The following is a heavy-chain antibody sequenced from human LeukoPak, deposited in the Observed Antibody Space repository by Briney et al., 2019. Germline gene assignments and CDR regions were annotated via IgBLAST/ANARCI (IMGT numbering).Heavy chain of an antibody. CDR1: GSTFRSHG. CDR2: IWYDGSNK. J-gene: IGHJ4*02. V-gene: IGHV3-33*01. CDR3: ARDQTEGYGDYFYFFDS. Sequence: GGSRRLSCAASGSTFRSHGIHWVRQAPGKGLEWVAVIWYDGSNKDYADSVKGRFTISRDNSKHTLHLQMNSVRAEDTAVYYCARDQTEGYGDYFYFFDSWGQGTLVTVSS. D-gene: IGHD4-17*01.